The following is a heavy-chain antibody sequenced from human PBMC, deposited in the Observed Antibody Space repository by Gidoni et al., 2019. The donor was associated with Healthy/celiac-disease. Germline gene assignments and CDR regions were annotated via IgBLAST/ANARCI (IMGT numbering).Heavy chain of an antibody. J-gene: IGHJ4*02. D-gene: IGHD3-16*02. V-gene: IGHV1-69*01. CDR2: IIPIFGTA. CDR3: ARWGGRLGELSSPYYFDY. Sequence: QVQLVQSGAEVKKTGSSVKVSCKASGGTFSSYAISWVRPAPGQGLEWTGGIIPIFGTATDAQKFQGRVTITADESTSTAYMELSSLRSEDTAVYYCARWGGRLGELSSPYYFDYWGQGTLVTVSS. CDR1: GGTFSSYA.